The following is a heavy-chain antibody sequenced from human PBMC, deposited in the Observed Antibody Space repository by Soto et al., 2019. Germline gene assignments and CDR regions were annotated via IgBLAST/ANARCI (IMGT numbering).Heavy chain of an antibody. CDR2: ISSSSSTI. Sequence: GGSLRLSCAASGFTFSSYSMNWVRQAPGKGLEWVSYISSSSSTIYYADSVKGRFTISRDNAKNSLYLQMNSLRAEDTAVYYCARDRVTMVRPNWFDPWGQGTLVTVSS. CDR3: ARDRVTMVRPNWFDP. CDR1: GFTFSSYS. D-gene: IGHD3-10*01. V-gene: IGHV3-48*01. J-gene: IGHJ5*02.